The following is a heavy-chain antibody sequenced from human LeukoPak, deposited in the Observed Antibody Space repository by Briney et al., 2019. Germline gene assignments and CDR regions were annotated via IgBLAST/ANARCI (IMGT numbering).Heavy chain of an antibody. CDR2: IYTSGST. J-gene: IGHJ6*03. CDR3: ARASLPPYYGGTYYYYMDV. CDR1: GGSISSGSYY. Sequence: SQTLSLTCTVSGGSISSGSYYWSWIRQPAGKGLEWIGRIYTSGSTNYNPSLKSRVTISVDTSKNQFSLKLSSVTAADTAVYYCARASLPPYYGGTYYYYMDVWGKGTTVTVSS. D-gene: IGHD3-16*01. V-gene: IGHV4-61*02.